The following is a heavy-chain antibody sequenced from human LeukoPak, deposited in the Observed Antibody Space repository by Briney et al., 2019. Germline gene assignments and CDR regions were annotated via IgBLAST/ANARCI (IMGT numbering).Heavy chain of an antibody. CDR3: VRLQPNTGEWAFDI. J-gene: IGHJ3*02. CDR1: GGSISSYY. CDR2: ISNSGST. V-gene: IGHV4-59*01. D-gene: IGHD1-1*01. Sequence: PSETLSLPCTVSGGSISSYYWSWIRQPPGKGLEWIGYISNSGSTNYNPSLKSRVTISVDTSKNQLSLKLSSVTAADTAVYHCVRLQPNTGEWAFDIWGEATMVSVSS.